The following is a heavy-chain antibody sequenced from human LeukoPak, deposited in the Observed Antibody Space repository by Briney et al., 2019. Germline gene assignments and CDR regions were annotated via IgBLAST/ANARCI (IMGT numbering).Heavy chain of an antibody. CDR3: AREATSRLVPASAGKDFDY. V-gene: IGHV1-46*01. J-gene: IGHJ4*02. CDR2: INPRFGSS. CDR1: GYTFTSYY. Sequence: ASVNVSCMASGYTFTSYYIHWVRQAPGQGLEWMGIINPRFGSSRYAQKFQGRVTMTRDTSTSTVYMELSSLRSEDTAVYYCAREATSRLVPASAGKDFDYWGQGTLVTVSS. D-gene: IGHD6-13*01.